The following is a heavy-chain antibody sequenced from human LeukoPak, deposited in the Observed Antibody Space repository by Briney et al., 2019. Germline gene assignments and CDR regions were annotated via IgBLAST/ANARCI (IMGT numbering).Heavy chain of an antibody. CDR1: GFSFSSHT. CDR2: ISSYNTHI. D-gene: IGHD3-10*01. J-gene: IGHJ4*02. Sequence: GGSLRLSCAASGFSFSSHTMIWVRQAQGKGLEWVSSISSYNTHIYYADSVKGRFTISRDNAKNSLYLQMNSLRADDTAIYYCARVGENYGTDYWGQGILVTVSS. V-gene: IGHV3-21*01. CDR3: ARVGENYGTDY.